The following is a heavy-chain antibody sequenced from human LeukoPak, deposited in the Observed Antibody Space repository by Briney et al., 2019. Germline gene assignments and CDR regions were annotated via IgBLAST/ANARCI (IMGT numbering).Heavy chain of an antibody. CDR3: ASRNQYCGGDCFWAFDI. Sequence: GGSLRLSCAASGFTFSSYSMNWVRQAPGKGLEWVSSISSSSSYIYYAASVKGRFTTSRDNSKNMLYLQMNSLRAEDTAVYYCASRNQYCGGDCFWAFDIWGQGTMVTVSS. CDR2: ISSSSSYI. V-gene: IGHV3-21*04. J-gene: IGHJ3*02. D-gene: IGHD2-21*02. CDR1: GFTFSSYS.